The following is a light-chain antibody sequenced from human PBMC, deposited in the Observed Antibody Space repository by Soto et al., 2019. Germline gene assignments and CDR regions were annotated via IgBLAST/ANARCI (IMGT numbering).Light chain of an antibody. CDR3: QQSYSTPRT. CDR2: AAS. V-gene: IGKV1-39*01. CDR1: QSISSY. Sequence: GDRVTITCRASQSISSYLNWYQQKPGKAPKLLIYAASSLQSGVPSRFSGSKSGTDFTLTISSLQPEDFATYYCQQSYSTPRTFGQGTKVEIK. J-gene: IGKJ1*01.